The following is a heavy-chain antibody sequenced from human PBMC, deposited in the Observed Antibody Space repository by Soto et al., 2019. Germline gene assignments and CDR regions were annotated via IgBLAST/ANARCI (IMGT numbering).Heavy chain of an antibody. J-gene: IGHJ4*02. V-gene: IGHV4-28*01. CDR3: ARTPPLYDSSGFYYFDY. Sequence: SETLSLTCAVSGYSISSSNWWGWIRQPPGKGLEWIGYIYYSGSTYYNPSLKSRVTMSVDTSKNQFSLKLSSVTAVDTAVYYCARTPPLYDSSGFYYFDYWGQGTLVT. CDR1: GYSISSSNW. CDR2: IYYSGST. D-gene: IGHD3-22*01.